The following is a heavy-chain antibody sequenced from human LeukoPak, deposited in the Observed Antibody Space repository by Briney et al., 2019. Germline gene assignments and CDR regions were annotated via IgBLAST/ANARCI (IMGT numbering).Heavy chain of an antibody. J-gene: IGHJ4*02. V-gene: IGHV3-30*02. Sequence: GGSLRLSCAASGFTFSSYGMHWVRQAPGKGLEWVAFIRYDGSNKYYADSVKGRFTISRDNSKNTLNLQMSSPRAEDTAVYYCARARSYYYDSSGYGIRGYYFDYWGQGTLVTVSS. CDR3: ARARSYYYDSSGYGIRGYYFDY. CDR1: GFTFSSYG. D-gene: IGHD3-22*01. CDR2: IRYDGSNK.